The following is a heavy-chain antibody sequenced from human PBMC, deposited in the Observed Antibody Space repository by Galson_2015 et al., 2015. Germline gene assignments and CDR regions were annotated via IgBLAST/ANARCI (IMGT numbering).Heavy chain of an antibody. D-gene: IGHD4-23*01. Sequence: SVKVSCKASGYTFSNYHIHWVRQAPGQGLEWMGIVTPGSGATSYAEKFQGRVIMTGDMSTTTAFLELGSLRSDDTALYYCARGTSATGYGGHWGQGTLVTVSS. V-gene: IGHV1-46*01. CDR3: ARGTSATGYGGH. CDR2: VTPGSGAT. CDR1: GYTFSNYH. J-gene: IGHJ4*02.